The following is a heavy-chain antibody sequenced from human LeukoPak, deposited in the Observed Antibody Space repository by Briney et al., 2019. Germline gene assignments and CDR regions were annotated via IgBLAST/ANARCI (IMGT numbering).Heavy chain of an antibody. V-gene: IGHV3-48*01. Sequence: PGGSLRLSCAASGFTFSSYSMNWVRQAPGKGLEWVSYISSSSSTIYYADSVKGRFTISRDNAKNSLYLQMNSLRAEDTAVYYCAAKPVKHDSSGSTDYWGQGTLVTVSS. D-gene: IGHD3-22*01. J-gene: IGHJ4*02. CDR2: ISSSSSTI. CDR1: GFTFSSYS. CDR3: AAKPVKHDSSGSTDY.